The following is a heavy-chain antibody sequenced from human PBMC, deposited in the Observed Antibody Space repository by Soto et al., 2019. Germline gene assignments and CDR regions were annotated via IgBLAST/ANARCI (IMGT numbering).Heavy chain of an antibody. J-gene: IGHJ4*02. CDR3: ARDKVVVAATSALAY. Sequence: GASVKIACKASGYTFTSHGIDWVRQAPGQGLEWMGWISAYHGNTNYAQKLQGRVTMTTDTSTITAYMELRSLRSDDTAVYYCARDKVVVAATSALAYWGQGTLVPVSS. CDR2: ISAYHGNT. D-gene: IGHD2-15*01. CDR1: GYTFTSHG. V-gene: IGHV1-18*01.